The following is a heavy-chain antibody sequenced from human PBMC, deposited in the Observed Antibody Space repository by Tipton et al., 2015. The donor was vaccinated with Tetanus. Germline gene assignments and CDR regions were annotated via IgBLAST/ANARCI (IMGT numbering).Heavy chain of an antibody. D-gene: IGHD1-26*01. J-gene: IGHJ5*01. CDR1: GFTFNSYP. CDR2: SYAGGNYA. CDR3: AKVRGTLRYSFDS. V-gene: IGHV3-23*03. Sequence: SLLLSCAASGFTFNSYPMNFVLHSPFNLLYFVSVSYAGGNYAYYADSVKGRFTTSRDDSKSTLYLHMTSLRAEDTAVYYCAKVRGTLRYSFDSWGQGTRVTVSS.